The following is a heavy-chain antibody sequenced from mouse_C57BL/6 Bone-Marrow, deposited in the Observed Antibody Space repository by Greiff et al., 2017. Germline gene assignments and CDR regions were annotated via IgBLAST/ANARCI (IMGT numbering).Heavy chain of an antibody. CDR1: GYTFTSYW. CDR3: ASGGAWFAY. J-gene: IGHJ3*01. Sequence: QVQLPPPGAELVRPGTSVKLSCKASGYTFTSYWMHWVKQRPGQGLEWIGVIDPSDSYTNYNQKFKGKATLTVDTSSSTAYMQLSSLTSEDSAVYYCASGGAWFAYWGQGTLV. CDR2: IDPSDSYT. V-gene: IGHV1-59*01.